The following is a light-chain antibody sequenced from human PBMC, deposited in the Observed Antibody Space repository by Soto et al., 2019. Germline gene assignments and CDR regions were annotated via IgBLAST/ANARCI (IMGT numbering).Light chain of an antibody. V-gene: IGKV3-20*01. CDR2: DAS. CDR3: QQYARPPFA. Sequence: EIVLTQSPGTLSLSPGERATLSCRASQRISNSYLAWYQQKPGQAPRLLLYDASCRATGIPDRFSGSGSRTDFTFTISRLEPEDFAVYYCQQYARPPFAFGQGTKVEIK. J-gene: IGKJ2*01. CDR1: QRISNSY.